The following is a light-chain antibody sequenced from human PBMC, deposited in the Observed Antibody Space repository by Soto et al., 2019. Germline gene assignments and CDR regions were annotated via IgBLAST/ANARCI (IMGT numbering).Light chain of an antibody. CDR2: EGS. V-gene: IGLV2-23*01. Sequence: QSALTQPASVSGSPGQSITLSCTGTSSDVGSCDVVSWYQQHPGKVPQLIIYEGSKRPSGVSDRFSGSKSGNTASLTISGLQAEDEADYYCSSYVGGNTYVFGTGTKLTVL. J-gene: IGLJ1*01. CDR3: SSYVGGNTYV. CDR1: SSDVGSCDV.